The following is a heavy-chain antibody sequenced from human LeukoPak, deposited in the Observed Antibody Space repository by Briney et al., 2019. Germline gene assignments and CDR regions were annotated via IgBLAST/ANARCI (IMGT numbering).Heavy chain of an antibody. CDR3: ARGAYYYED. Sequence: PGGSLRLSCAASGFMFSSNWMSWVRQAPGKGLEWVSYISSSSSTIYYADSVKGRFTISRDNAKNSLYLQMNSLRAEDTAVYYCARGAYYYEDWGQGTLVTVSS. J-gene: IGHJ4*02. CDR2: ISSSSSTI. D-gene: IGHD3-22*01. V-gene: IGHV3-48*01. CDR1: GFMFSSNW.